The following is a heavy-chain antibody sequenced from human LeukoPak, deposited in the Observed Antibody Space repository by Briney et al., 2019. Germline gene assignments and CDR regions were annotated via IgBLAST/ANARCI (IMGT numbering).Heavy chain of an antibody. D-gene: IGHD2-2*01. Sequence: SQTLSLTCVLSGDSVSSNSASWTSIRLSPTRGLEWLGRTYYRSKWYNDYAVSVKSRISINPDTSKNQFSLQLNSVAPEDTAVYYCAREASWATNWFDPWGQGTLVTGSS. CDR3: AREASWATNWFDP. CDR2: TYYRSKWYN. V-gene: IGHV6-1*01. CDR1: GDSVSSNSAS. J-gene: IGHJ5*02.